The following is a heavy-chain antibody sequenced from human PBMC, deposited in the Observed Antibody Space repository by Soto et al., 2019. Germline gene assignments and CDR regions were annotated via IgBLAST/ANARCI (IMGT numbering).Heavy chain of an antibody. Sequence: SETLSLTCAVYGGSFSGYYWSWIRQPPGKGLEWIGEINHSGRTYYRSKWYNDYGVTVKGRITINPDTSKNQFSLQLNSVTPEDTAVYYCARGRFNAFGIWGQGTMVTVSS. CDR2: INHSGRT. J-gene: IGHJ3*02. V-gene: IGHV4-34*01. D-gene: IGHD3-3*01. CDR1: GGSFSGYY. CDR3: ARGRFNAFGI.